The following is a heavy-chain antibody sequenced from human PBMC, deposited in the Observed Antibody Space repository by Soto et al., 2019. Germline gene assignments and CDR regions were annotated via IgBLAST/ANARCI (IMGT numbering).Heavy chain of an antibody. Sequence: GGSLRLSCAASGFSFTTYWMHWVRQAPGKGLVWVSRINTDGSSTTYADSAKGRFTISRDNAKNTLYLQMNSLRAEDTAVYYCARKIAAGNFDYWGQGTLVTVSS. V-gene: IGHV3-74*01. CDR2: INTDGSST. CDR1: GFSFTTYW. D-gene: IGHD6-13*01. J-gene: IGHJ4*02. CDR3: ARKIAAGNFDY.